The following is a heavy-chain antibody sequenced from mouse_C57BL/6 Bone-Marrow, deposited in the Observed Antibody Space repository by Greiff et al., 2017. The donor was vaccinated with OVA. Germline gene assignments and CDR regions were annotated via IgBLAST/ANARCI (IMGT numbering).Heavy chain of an antibody. CDR3: ARGGYPAWFAY. D-gene: IGHD2-14*01. Sequence: EVQLQQSGPVLVKPGASVKMSCKASGYTFTDYYMNWVKQSHGKSLEWIGVINPYNGGTSYNQKFKGKATLTVDKSSSTAYMELNSLTSEDSAVYYCARGGYPAWFAYWGQGTLVTVSA. J-gene: IGHJ3*01. V-gene: IGHV1-19*01. CDR2: INPYNGGT. CDR1: GYTFTDYY.